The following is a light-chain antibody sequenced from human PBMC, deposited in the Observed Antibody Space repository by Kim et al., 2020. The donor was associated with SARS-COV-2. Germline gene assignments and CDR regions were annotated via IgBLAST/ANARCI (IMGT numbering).Light chain of an antibody. CDR1: TGAGTSDHF. CDR2: ATG. CDR3: LLSYSDSRV. V-gene: IGLV7-46*01. J-gene: IGLJ2*01. Sequence: PGCTGTLPVDSSTGAGTSDHFPYWFQQKPGQAPRTLIYATGNRHSWTPARFSGSLLGGKAALTLSAAQAEDEADYYCLLSYSDSRVFGGGTQLTVL.